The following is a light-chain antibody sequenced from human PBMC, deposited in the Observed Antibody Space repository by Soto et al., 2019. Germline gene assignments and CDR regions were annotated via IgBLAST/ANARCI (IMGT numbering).Light chain of an antibody. CDR1: QGISSW. J-gene: IGKJ2*01. CDR3: QQRSNWPPYT. CDR2: KAS. Sequence: DIQMTQSPSTLSASVGDRVTITCRASQGISSWLAWYQQKPGKAPKVLIYKASTLESGVPSRFSGSGSGTDFTLTISSLEPEDFAVYYCQQRSNWPPYTFGQGTKVDIK. V-gene: IGKV1-5*03.